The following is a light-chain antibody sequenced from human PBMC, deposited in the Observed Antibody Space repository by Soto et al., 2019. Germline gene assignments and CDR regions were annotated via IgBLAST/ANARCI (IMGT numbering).Light chain of an antibody. CDR3: QQYCSSPST. V-gene: IGKV3-20*01. Sequence: EIVLTQSPGTLSLSPGERATLSCRASQSVRNNYLAWYQQRPGQAPRLLIYGASSRATGIPDRFSGSGSGADFILAISGLEADDLAVYYCQQYCSSPSTFGQGTKVEIK. CDR1: QSVRNNY. CDR2: GAS. J-gene: IGKJ1*01.